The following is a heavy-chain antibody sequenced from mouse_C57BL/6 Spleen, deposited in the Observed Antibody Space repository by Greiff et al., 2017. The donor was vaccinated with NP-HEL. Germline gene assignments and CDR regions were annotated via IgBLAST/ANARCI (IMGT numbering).Heavy chain of an antibody. V-gene: IGHV1-82*01. CDR2: IYPGDGDT. CDR1: GYAFSSSW. Sequence: QVQLQQSGPELVKPGASVKISCKASGYAFSSSWMNWVKQRPGKGLEWIGRIYPGDGDTNYNGKFKGKATLTADKSSSTAYMQLSSLTSEDSAVYFCARPQTAQATLFAYWGQGTLVTVSA. CDR3: ARPQTAQATLFAY. D-gene: IGHD3-2*02. J-gene: IGHJ3*01.